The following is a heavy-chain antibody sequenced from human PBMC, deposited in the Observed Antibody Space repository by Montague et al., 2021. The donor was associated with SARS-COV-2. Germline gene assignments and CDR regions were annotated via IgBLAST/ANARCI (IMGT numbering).Heavy chain of an antibody. V-gene: IGHV3-13*04. CDR3: ARAPVWGVYGMDV. D-gene: IGHD3-16*01. CDR1: GFTFSSYD. Sequence: FLRLSCAASGFTFSSYDMHWVRQAPGKGLEWVSAIGTAGDTYYPGSVKGRFTISRGNAKNSLYLQMNSLRAGDTAVYYCARAPVWGVYGMDVWGQGTTVTVSS. J-gene: IGHJ6*02. CDR2: IGTAGDT.